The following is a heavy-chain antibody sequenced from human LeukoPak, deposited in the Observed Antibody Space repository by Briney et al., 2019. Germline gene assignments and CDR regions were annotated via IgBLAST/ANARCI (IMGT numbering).Heavy chain of an antibody. CDR3: AKGPTYDSLPYYFDY. CDR2: IIRNGGST. CDR1: GFTFSYYA. D-gene: IGHD3-22*01. V-gene: IGHV3-64D*09. Sequence: GGALRLSCSASGFTFSYYAMHGVRQAAGKGLEFVSVIIRNGGSTYYADSLKGRFTVSRDNSNNTLYLQMSILRAEDTAIYYCAKGPTYDSLPYYFDYWGQGTLVTVSS. J-gene: IGHJ4*02.